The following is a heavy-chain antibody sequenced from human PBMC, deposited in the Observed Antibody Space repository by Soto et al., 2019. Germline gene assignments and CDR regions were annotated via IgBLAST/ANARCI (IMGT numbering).Heavy chain of an antibody. CDR2: TSGSGSST. J-gene: IGHJ4*02. V-gene: IGHV3-23*01. Sequence: GGSLRLSCAASGFTFDSYAMTWVRQAPGKGLEWVSATSGSGSSTYSADSVKGRFTISRDNSKNTLYLQMDSLRAEDTAVYYCARGGSSSSWFPRSFFDYWGQGTLVTVSS. D-gene: IGHD6-13*01. CDR3: ARGGSSSSWFPRSFFDY. CDR1: GFTFDSYA.